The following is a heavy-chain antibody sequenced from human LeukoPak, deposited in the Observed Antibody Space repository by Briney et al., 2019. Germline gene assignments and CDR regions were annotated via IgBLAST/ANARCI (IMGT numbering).Heavy chain of an antibody. V-gene: IGHV1-18*04. CDR2: ISAYNGNT. J-gene: IGHJ4*02. CDR3: ARDLSRLSSGGPDY. D-gene: IGHD6-19*01. CDR1: GYTFTSYG. Sequence: ASVKVSCKASGYTFTSYGISWVRQAPGQGLEWMGWISAYNGNTNYAQKLQGRVTMTTDTSTSTAYMELRSLRSDDTAVYYCARDLSRLSSGGPDYWGQGTLVTVSS.